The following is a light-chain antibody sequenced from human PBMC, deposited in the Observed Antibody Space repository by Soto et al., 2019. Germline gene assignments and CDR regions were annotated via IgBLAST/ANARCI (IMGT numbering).Light chain of an antibody. V-gene: IGKV1-39*01. CDR2: AAS. J-gene: IGKJ3*01. Sequence: DIQMTQSPSSLSASVGDRVTITCRASQSNSSYLNWYQQKPGKAPKLLIYAASSLQSGVPSRFSGSGSGTDFTLTISSLQPEDFDTYYCEQSYSTPDSFGPGTKVDIK. CDR3: EQSYSTPDS. CDR1: QSNSSY.